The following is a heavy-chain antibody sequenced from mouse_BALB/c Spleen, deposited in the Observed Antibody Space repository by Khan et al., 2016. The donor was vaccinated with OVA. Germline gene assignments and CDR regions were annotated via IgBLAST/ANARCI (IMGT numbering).Heavy chain of an antibody. D-gene: IGHD2-10*01. CDR2: ISGTGIYT. V-gene: IGHV5-9*02. CDR1: EFAFSSYD. J-gene: IGHJ3*01. Sequence: EVQLQESGGGLVKPGGSLKLSCAPSEFAFSSYDMSWVRQTPEKRLEWVATISGTGIYTYYPDSVKGRFTISRDNARNTLYLQMSSLRSEDTALYYCARPSYYGNPWFTYGGQGTLVTVSA. CDR3: ARPSYYGNPWFTY.